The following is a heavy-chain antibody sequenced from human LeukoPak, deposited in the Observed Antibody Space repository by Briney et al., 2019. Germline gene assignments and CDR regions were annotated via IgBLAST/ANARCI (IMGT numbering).Heavy chain of an antibody. J-gene: IGHJ6*02. CDR1: GYTFTSNY. CDR3: ARERGEYCGGDCYTRYGMDV. CDR2: IYPRDGST. V-gene: IGHV1-46*01. D-gene: IGHD2-21*02. Sequence: ASVKVSCKASGYTFTSNYIHWVRQAPGQGLEWMGMIYPRDGSTSYAQKFQGRVTVTRDTSTSTVHMELSGLRSEDTAVYYCARERGEYCGGDCYTRYGMDVWGQGTTVTVSS.